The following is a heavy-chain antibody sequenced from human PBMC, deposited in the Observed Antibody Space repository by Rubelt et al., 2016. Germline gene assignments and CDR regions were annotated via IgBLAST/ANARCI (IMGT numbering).Heavy chain of an antibody. J-gene: IGHJ5*02. Sequence: SGSTNYNPSLKSRVTISVDTSKNQFSLKLSSVTAADTAVYYCARSSSWPRDNWFDPWGQGTLVTVSS. D-gene: IGHD6-13*01. V-gene: IGHV4-59*01. CDR2: SGST. CDR3: ARSSSWPRDNWFDP.